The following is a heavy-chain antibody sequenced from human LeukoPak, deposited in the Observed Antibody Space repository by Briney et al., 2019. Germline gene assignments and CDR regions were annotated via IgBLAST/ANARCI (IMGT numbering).Heavy chain of an antibody. CDR2: INQDGRIQ. Sequence: GGSLRLSCAASEFTFSSYSMNWVRQAPGKGMEWVANINQDGRIQYYADSVRGRFIISRNNAKNSLSLQMYSLRAEDTAIYFCSRSLDYLGQGALVTVSS. J-gene: IGHJ4*02. V-gene: IGHV3-7*01. CDR1: EFTFSSYS. CDR3: SRSLDY.